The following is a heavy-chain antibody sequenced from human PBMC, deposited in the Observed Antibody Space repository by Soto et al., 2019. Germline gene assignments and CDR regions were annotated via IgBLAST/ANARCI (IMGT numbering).Heavy chain of an antibody. CDR2: ISPNSGDT. Sequence: ASVKVSCKASGYTFTTYGISWVRQAPGEGLEWMGWISPNSGDTRYTQNLQGRVTMTTDASASTAYMELRSLSSDDTAVYYCAREMWTRSGPKNFFDCWGKGALVTASS. CDR1: GYTFTTYG. CDR3: AREMWTRSGPKNFFDC. V-gene: IGHV1-18*01. J-gene: IGHJ4*02. D-gene: IGHD6-25*01.